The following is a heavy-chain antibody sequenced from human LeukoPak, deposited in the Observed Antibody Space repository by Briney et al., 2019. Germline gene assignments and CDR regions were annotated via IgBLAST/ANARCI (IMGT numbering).Heavy chain of an antibody. CDR3: ARDFADL. CDR1: GGSITSGSYY. CDR2: IYTSGGT. Sequence: SETLSLTCTVSGGSITSGSYYWSWIRQPAEKGLEWIGRIYTSGGTNYNPSLKSRVTISIYTSKNQFSLELSSVTAADTAVYYCARDFADLWGQGTLVTVSS. J-gene: IGHJ4*02. V-gene: IGHV4-61*02.